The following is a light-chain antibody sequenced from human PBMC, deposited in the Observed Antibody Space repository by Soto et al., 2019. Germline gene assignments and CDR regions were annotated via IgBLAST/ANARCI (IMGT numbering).Light chain of an antibody. CDR1: QSISNY. V-gene: IGKV1-39*01. J-gene: IGKJ2*01. CDR3: QQTYSIPYT. CDR2: AAS. Sequence: DLQMTQFPSSLSASVGDRVTITCRASQSISNYLNWYRQRPGKAPELLIFAASTLQRGAPSRFSGSESGSDFTLTISSLQPEDFATYYCQQTYSIPYTFGQGSNLDIK.